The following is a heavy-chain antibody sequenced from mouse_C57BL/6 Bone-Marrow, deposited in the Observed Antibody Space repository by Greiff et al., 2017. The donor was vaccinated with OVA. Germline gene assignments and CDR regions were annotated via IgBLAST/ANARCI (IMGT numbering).Heavy chain of an antibody. Sequence: VQLQQSGPELVKPGASVKISCKASGYAFSSSWMNWVKQRPGKGLEWIGRIYPGDGDTNYNGKFKGKATLTADKSSSTAYMQLSSLTSEDSAVYFCARGGYYYGSSYVGYFDVWGTGTTVTVSS. CDR3: ARGGYYYGSSYVGYFDV. D-gene: IGHD1-1*01. V-gene: IGHV1-82*01. J-gene: IGHJ1*03. CDR2: IYPGDGDT. CDR1: GYAFSSSW.